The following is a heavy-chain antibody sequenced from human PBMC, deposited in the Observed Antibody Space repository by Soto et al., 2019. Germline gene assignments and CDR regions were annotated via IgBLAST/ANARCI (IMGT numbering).Heavy chain of an antibody. CDR3: GRYSGYDPTVIEY. D-gene: IGHD5-12*01. Sequence: SETLSLTCTVSGGSISSYDYYWSWIRQPPGKGLECIGYIYYSGSTFYNPSLKSRVTISVDSSKRQFSLMLSSATAADTAVYYCGRYSGYDPTVIEYWGQGALVTVSS. V-gene: IGHV4-30-4*01. CDR1: GGSISSYDYY. J-gene: IGHJ4*02. CDR2: IYYSGST.